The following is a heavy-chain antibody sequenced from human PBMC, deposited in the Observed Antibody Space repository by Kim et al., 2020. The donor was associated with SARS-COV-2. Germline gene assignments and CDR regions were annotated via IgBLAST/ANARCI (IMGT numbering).Heavy chain of an antibody. CDR3: ATYCSSTSCYALGDY. CDR1: GYTLTELS. CDR2: FDPEDGET. J-gene: IGHJ4*02. D-gene: IGHD2-2*01. Sequence: ASVKVSCKVSGYTLTELSMHWVRQAPGKGLEWMGGFDPEDGETIYAQKFQGRVTMTEDTSTDTAYMELSSLRSEDTAVYYCATYCSSTSCYALGDYWGQGTLVTVSS. V-gene: IGHV1-24*01.